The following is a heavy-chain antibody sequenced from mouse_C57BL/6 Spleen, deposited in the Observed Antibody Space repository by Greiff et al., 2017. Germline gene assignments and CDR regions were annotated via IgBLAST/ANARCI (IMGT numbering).Heavy chain of an antibody. CDR1: GYTFTDYE. V-gene: IGHV1-15*01. CDR3: TRRPYYFDY. Sequence: QVQLQQSGAELVRPGASVTLSCKASGYTFTDYEMHWVKQTPVHGLEWIGAIDPETGGTAYNQKFKGKAILTADKSSSTAYMELRSLTSEDSAVYYCTRRPYYFDYWGQGTTRTVSS. CDR2: IDPETGGT. J-gene: IGHJ2*01.